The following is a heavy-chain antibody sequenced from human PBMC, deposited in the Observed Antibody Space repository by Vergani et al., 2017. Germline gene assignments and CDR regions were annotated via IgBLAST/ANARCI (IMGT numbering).Heavy chain of an antibody. CDR2: IGYDGRIK. V-gene: IGHV3-30*02. CDR3: AKDGRENSDYGYFYY. D-gene: IGHD4-17*01. CDR1: GFSFNTYG. Sequence: QVQLVETGGGVVQPGGSLRLYCATSGFSFNTYGAHWVRQAPGKGLEWVAFIGYDGRIKYNVDSVKGRFTICRDTSKKTLSLQMRSLRADDTAVYYCAKDGRENSDYGYFYYWGQGTLVTVSS. J-gene: IGHJ4*02.